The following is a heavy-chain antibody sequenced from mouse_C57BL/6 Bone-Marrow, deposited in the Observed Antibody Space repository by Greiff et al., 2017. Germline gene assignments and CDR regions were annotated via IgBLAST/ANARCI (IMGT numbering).Heavy chain of an antibody. Sequence: QVQLQQSGAELVKPGASVKLSCKASGYTFTSYWMHWVKQRPGRGLEWIGRIDPNSGRTKYNEKFKSKATLTVDNPSSTAYMQLSSLTSEDSAVXYCAKAYYSNPYAMDYWGQGTSVTVSS. CDR2: IDPNSGRT. CDR3: AKAYYSNPYAMDY. J-gene: IGHJ4*01. CDR1: GYTFTSYW. D-gene: IGHD2-5*01. V-gene: IGHV1-72*01.